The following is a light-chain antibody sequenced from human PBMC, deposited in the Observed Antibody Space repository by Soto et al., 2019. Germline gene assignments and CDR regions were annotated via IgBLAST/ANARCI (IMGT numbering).Light chain of an antibody. CDR1: SSDVGAYDL. V-gene: IGLV2-14*01. J-gene: IGLJ1*01. CDR3: SSYTSSSTPYV. Sequence: QSALSQPASVSGSPGQSVTISCTGTSSDVGAYDLVCWYQQHPGKAPKLMIYDVSNRPSGVSNRFSGSKSGNTASLTISGLQAEYEADYYCSSYTSSSTPYVSGTGTKVTVL. CDR2: DVS.